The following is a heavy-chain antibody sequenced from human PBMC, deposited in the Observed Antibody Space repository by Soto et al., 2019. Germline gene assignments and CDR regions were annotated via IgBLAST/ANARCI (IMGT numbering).Heavy chain of an antibody. J-gene: IGHJ2*01. Sequence: EVHLVESGGGLVQPGGSLRLSCAASGFTFSSYWMSWVRQAPGKGLEWVANIKEDGSEKYYVDSVKGRFTISRDNAKNSLYLQMNSLRAEDTAVYYCAKTPGNSNWDGGYFDLWGRGTLVSVSS. CDR2: IKEDGSEK. D-gene: IGHD1-26*01. CDR3: AKTPGNSNWDGGYFDL. V-gene: IGHV3-7*03. CDR1: GFTFSSYW.